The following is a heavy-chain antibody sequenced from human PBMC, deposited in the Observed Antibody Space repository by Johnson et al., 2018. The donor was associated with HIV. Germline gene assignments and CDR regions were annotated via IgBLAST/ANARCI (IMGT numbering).Heavy chain of an antibody. J-gene: IGHJ3*01. D-gene: IGHD6-13*01. Sequence: VQLVESGGGVVQPGRSLRLSCAASGFPFSTYAMHWVRQAPGKGLEWVAVISYDGSNKYYADSVKGRFTISRVNSKNTLYLQMNSLRAEDTAVYYCARETRSAAAGHGAFDVWGQGTMVTVSS. CDR3: ARETRSAAAGHGAFDV. V-gene: IGHV3-30*14. CDR1: GFPFSTYA. CDR2: ISYDGSNK.